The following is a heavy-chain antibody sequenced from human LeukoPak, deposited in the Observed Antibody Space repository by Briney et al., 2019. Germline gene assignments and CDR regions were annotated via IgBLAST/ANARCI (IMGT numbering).Heavy chain of an antibody. CDR3: ASQVEMAAAGGDAFDI. J-gene: IGHJ3*02. CDR1: GFTFSSYG. CDR2: ISYDGSNK. Sequence: GGSLRLSCAASGFTFSSYGMHWVRQAPGKGLEWVAVISYDGSNKYYADPVKGRFTISRDNSKNTLYLQMNSLRAEDTAVYYCASQVEMAAAGGDAFDIWGQGTMVTVSS. D-gene: IGHD6-13*01. V-gene: IGHV3-30*19.